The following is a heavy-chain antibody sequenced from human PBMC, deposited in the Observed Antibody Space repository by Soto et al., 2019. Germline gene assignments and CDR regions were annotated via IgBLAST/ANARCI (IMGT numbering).Heavy chain of an antibody. Sequence: SETLSLPCNVSGGSISSGDYYWTWIRQSPGKGLEWIGYIYYTGSTFYSPSLKSRVTISLDTSENHFSLDMNSVTAADTAVYFCRRVSGNNTGEYSVYFMDVWGQGTTVTVSS. CDR3: RRVSGNNTGEYSVYFMDV. J-gene: IGHJ6*02. CDR2: IYYTGST. CDR1: GGSISSGDYY. V-gene: IGHV4-30-4*01. D-gene: IGHD6-13*01.